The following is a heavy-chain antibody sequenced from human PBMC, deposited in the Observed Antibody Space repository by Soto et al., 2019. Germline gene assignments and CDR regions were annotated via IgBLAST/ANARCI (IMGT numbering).Heavy chain of an antibody. CDR3: ARVLGGMATVPFDY. J-gene: IGHJ4*02. D-gene: IGHD4-4*01. V-gene: IGHV3-30*03. CDR2: VSFDSKNK. Sequence: AGGSLRLSCAASGFSFDSYSMHWVRQAPGKGLEWVTTVSFDSKNKYYIDSVEGRFTISRDNSKKMLYLQMNSLRHEDMAVYYCARVLGGMATVPFDYWGQGALVTVSS. CDR1: GFSFDSYS.